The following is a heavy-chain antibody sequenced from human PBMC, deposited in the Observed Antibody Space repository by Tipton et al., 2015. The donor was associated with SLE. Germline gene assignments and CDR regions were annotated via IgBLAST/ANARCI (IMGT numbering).Heavy chain of an antibody. J-gene: IGHJ4*02. V-gene: IGHV4-4*02. Sequence: TLSLTCAVSGGSIISSSWWGWVRQPPGKGLEWIGDIYHSESPNYNPSLKSRVTISIDTSKNQFSLKLTSVTAADTAVYHCTRVPRYNWNYIADWGQGTLVPVSS. CDR3: TRVPRYNWNYIAD. CDR1: GGSIISSSW. CDR2: IYHSESP. D-gene: IGHD1-7*01.